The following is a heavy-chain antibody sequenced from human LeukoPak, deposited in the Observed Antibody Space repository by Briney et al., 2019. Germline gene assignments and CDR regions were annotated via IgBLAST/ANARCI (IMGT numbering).Heavy chain of an antibody. D-gene: IGHD3-22*01. CDR1: GFTFDDYA. J-gene: IGHJ4*02. Sequence: SGGSLRLSCAASGFTFDDYAMHWVRQAPGKGLEWVSGISWNSGSIGYADSVKGRFTISRDNAKNSLYLQMNSLRAEDTAVYYCAREIYDSSGYYYGYFDYWGQGTLVTVSS. CDR2: ISWNSGSI. V-gene: IGHV3-9*01. CDR3: AREIYDSSGYYYGYFDY.